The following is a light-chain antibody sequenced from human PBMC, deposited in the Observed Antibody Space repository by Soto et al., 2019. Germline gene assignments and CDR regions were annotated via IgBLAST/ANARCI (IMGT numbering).Light chain of an antibody. V-gene: IGKV2-30*02. J-gene: IGKJ1*01. CDR1: QSRVHSDGNTY. CDR2: KVS. CDR3: MQNSHWPGT. Sequence: DVVLTQTPLSSPVTVGQPTSISCRCSQSRVHSDGNTYLSWLHXRQGQSQRRXIFKVSHRDSGVPDRFSGSGSGTNLTMKISRVEVEDGGLYDGMQNSHWPGTFGLGTKGDI.